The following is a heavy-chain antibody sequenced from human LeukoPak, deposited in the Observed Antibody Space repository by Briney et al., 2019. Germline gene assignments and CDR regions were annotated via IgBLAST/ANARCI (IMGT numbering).Heavy chain of an antibody. CDR1: GFTFSSYA. CDR2: ISYDGSNK. D-gene: IGHD6-13*01. V-gene: IGHV3-30*04. Sequence: GGSLRLSCAASGFTFSSYATHWVRQAPGKELEWVAVISYDGSNKYYADSVKGRFTISRDNSKNTLYLQMNSLRAEDTAVYYCARGPAAHIIPFDYWGQGTLVTVSS. CDR3: ARGPAAHIIPFDY. J-gene: IGHJ4*02.